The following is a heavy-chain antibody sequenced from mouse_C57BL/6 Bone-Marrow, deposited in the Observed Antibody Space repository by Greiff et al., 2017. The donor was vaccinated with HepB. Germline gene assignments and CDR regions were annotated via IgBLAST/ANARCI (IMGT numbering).Heavy chain of an antibody. CDR3: ARPYDGLAY. V-gene: IGHV1-82*01. CDR2: IYPGDGDT. CDR1: GYAFSSSW. Sequence: VQLVESGPELVKPGASVKISCKASGYAFSSSWMNWVKQRPGKGLEWIGRIYPGDGDTNYNGKFKGKATLTADKSSSTAYMQLSSLTSEDSAVYFCARPYDGLAYWGQGTLVTVSA. D-gene: IGHD2-3*01. J-gene: IGHJ3*01.